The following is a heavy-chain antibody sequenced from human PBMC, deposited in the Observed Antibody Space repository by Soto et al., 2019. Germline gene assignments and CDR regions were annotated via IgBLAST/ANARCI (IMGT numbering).Heavy chain of an antibody. CDR3: ARAGTNPARGNYYYGMDV. D-gene: IGHD1-1*01. CDR2: IIPIFGTA. Sequence: LVKVSCKASGGTFSSYAISWVRQAPGQGLEWMGGIIPIFGTANYAQKFQGRVTITADESTSTAYMELSSLRSEDTAVYHCARAGTNPARGNYYYGMDVWGKGPTVPAPS. CDR1: GGTFSSYA. V-gene: IGHV1-69*13. J-gene: IGHJ6*04.